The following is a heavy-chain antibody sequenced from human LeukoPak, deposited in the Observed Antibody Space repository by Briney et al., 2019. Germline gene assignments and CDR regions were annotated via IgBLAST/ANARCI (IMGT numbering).Heavy chain of an antibody. Sequence: PSETLSLTCTVSGGSISSSSYLWGWIRQPPGKGLEWLGSIYHSGSTFYNPSLKSRVTISVDTSKNQFSLKLSSVTAADTAVYYCARIAAAGETYFQHWGQGTLVTVSS. CDR1: GGSISSSSYL. D-gene: IGHD6-13*01. CDR3: ARIAAAGETYFQH. V-gene: IGHV4-39*07. CDR2: IYHSGST. J-gene: IGHJ1*01.